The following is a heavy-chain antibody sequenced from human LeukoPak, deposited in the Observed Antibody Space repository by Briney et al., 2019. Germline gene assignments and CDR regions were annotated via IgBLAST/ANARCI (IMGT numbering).Heavy chain of an antibody. Sequence: ASVKVSCKASGYTFTNYGFSWVRQAPGQGLEWMGWISGYNGKTNYAQNFQGRVTMTTDTSTSTAYMELRSLRSDDTAVYYCARGVPATLDYFDYWGQGTLVTVSS. CDR3: ARGVPATLDYFDY. CDR2: ISGYNGKT. D-gene: IGHD2-2*01. CDR1: GYTFTNYG. J-gene: IGHJ4*02. V-gene: IGHV1-18*01.